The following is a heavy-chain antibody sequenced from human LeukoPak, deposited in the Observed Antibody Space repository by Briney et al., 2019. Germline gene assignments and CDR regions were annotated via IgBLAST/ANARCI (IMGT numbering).Heavy chain of an antibody. V-gene: IGHV3-15*01. CDR1: GFTFSDAW. CDR3: TTSGTYFDY. D-gene: IGHD1-26*01. J-gene: IGHJ4*02. CDR2: CRSKTDGGAT. Sequence: KPGGSLRLSCAASGFTFSDAWMSWVRQTPGKGLEWVGRCRSKTDGGATDYAAPVKGRFSISREDSRSPVFLHMSSLKTEDTGVYYCTTSGTYFDYWGQGTLVTVSS.